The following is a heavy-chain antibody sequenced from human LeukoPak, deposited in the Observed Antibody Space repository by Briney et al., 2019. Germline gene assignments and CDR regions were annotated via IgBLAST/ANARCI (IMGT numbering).Heavy chain of an antibody. CDR1: GFTFDDYA. CDR2: ISGDGGST. Sequence: GGSLRLSCAASGFTFDDYAMHWVRQAPGKGLEWVSLISGDGGSTYYADSVKGRFTISRDNSKNSLYLQMNSLRTEDTALYYRAKDGRHYYYGMDVWGQGTTVTVSS. V-gene: IGHV3-43*02. J-gene: IGHJ6*02. CDR3: AKDGRHYYYGMDV.